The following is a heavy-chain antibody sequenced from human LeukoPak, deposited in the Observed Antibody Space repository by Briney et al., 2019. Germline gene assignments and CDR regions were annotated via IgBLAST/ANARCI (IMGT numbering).Heavy chain of an antibody. D-gene: IGHD3-22*01. V-gene: IGHV4-34*01. Sequence: SETLSLTCAVYGGSFSGYYWSWSRQPPGKGLEWIGEINHSGSTNYNTPLKSRATIPLDTSKHQSPRKLSSVTAADTAVYYCARGRLLLRAFDIWGQGTMVSVSS. J-gene: IGHJ3*02. CDR3: ARGRLLLRAFDI. CDR1: GGSFSGYY. CDR2: INHSGST.